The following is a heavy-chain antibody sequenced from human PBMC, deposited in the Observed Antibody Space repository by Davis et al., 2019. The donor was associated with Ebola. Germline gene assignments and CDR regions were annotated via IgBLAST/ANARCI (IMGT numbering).Heavy chain of an antibody. J-gene: IGHJ2*01. CDR2: ISDDGSNK. D-gene: IGHD1-7*01. V-gene: IGHV3-30*04. CDR3: ARDGGVRWNYVQYFDL. CDR1: GFTFSSYA. Sequence: GESLKISCAASGFTFSSYAMHWVRQAPGKGLDWVAFISDDGSNKYYADSVKGRFTISRDNSKNKLYLQMNSLRAEDTAVYYCARDGGVRWNYVQYFDLWGRGTLVTVSS.